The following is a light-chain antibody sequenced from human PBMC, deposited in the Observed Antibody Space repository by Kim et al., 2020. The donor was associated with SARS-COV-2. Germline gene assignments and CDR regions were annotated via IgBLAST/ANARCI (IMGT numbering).Light chain of an antibody. CDR1: KLGDKY. V-gene: IGLV3-1*01. CDR3: QAGDSSNVV. Sequence: SYELTQPPSVSVSPGQTASITCSGDKLGDKYACWYQQKPGQSPVLVIYQDSKRPSGIPERFSGSNSGNTATLTISGTQAKDEADYYCQAGDSSNVVFGGG. CDR2: QDS. J-gene: IGLJ2*01.